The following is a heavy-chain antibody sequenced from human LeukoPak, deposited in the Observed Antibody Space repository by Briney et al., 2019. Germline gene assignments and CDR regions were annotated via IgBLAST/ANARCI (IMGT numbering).Heavy chain of an antibody. Sequence: PGGSLRLSCTAFGITFSGYYMSWIRQAPGKGLEWVSYISSYGSTIYYADSVKGRFTISRDNAKNSLYLQMNSLRAEDTAVYYCARQREYCTNGVCPNWFDPWGQGTLVTVSS. J-gene: IGHJ5*02. V-gene: IGHV3-11*04. CDR1: GITFSGYY. CDR2: ISSYGSTI. CDR3: ARQREYCTNGVCPNWFDP. D-gene: IGHD2-8*01.